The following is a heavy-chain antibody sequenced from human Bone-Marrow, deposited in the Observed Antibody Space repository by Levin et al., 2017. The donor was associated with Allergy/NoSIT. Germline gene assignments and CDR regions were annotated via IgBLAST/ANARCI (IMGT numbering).Heavy chain of an antibody. Sequence: ASVKVSCKASGYTFTSYDINWVRQATGQGLEWMGWMNPNSGNTGYAQKFQGRVTMTRNTSISTAYMELSSLRSEDTAVYYCARVDYYGSGPRYNWFDPWGQGTLVTVSS. J-gene: IGHJ5*02. CDR1: GYTFTSYD. CDR2: MNPNSGNT. CDR3: ARVDYYGSGPRYNWFDP. V-gene: IGHV1-8*01. D-gene: IGHD3-10*01.